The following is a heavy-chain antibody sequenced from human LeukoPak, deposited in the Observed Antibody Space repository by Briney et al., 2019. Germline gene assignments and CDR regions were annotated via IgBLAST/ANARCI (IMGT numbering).Heavy chain of an antibody. CDR2: IIPIFGTA. Sequence: SVTVSCKASGGTFSSYAISWVRQAPGQGLEWMGGIIPIFGTANYAQKFQGRVTITADESTSTAYMELTDLRSEDTAVYYCARAPRSWGFDYWGQGTLVTVSS. CDR1: GGTFSSYA. J-gene: IGHJ4*02. D-gene: IGHD7-27*01. V-gene: IGHV1-69*13. CDR3: ARAPRSWGFDY.